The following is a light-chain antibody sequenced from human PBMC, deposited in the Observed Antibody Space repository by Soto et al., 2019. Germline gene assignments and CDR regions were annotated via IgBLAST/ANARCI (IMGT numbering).Light chain of an antibody. CDR2: GAS. V-gene: IGKV3-20*01. J-gene: IGKJ1*01. Sequence: EIVLTQSPGTLSLSPGERATLSGRASQSVSSSYLAWYQQKPGQAPRLLIYGASSRATGIPDRFSGSGSGTDFTLTISRLEPEDLAVYYCQQYGSSPQTFGQGTKVDIK. CDR1: QSVSSSY. CDR3: QQYGSSPQT.